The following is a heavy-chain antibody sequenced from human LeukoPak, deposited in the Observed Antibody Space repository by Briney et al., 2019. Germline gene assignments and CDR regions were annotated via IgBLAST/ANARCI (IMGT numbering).Heavy chain of an antibody. V-gene: IGHV3-74*01. CDR1: GFTFSSYA. Sequence: GGSLRLSCAASGFTFSSYAMSWVRQAPGKGLVWVSRINSDGSVTSYADSVKGRFTISRDNAKNTLYLQMNSLRAEDTAVYYCAREVIAATPDCYGMDVWGQGTTVTVSS. CDR3: AREVIAATPDCYGMDV. D-gene: IGHD6-13*01. CDR2: INSDGSVT. J-gene: IGHJ6*02.